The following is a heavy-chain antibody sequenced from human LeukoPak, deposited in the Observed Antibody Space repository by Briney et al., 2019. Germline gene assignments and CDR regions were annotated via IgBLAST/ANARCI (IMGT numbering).Heavy chain of an antibody. V-gene: IGHV3/OR16-9*01. Sequence: GGSLRLSCAASGFNFGGHYMSWVRQAPGKGTEWISYISGNGGDIAYADSVKGRFTIFRDNDKHSLHLQMNSLRVEDTAVYHCVRHSGRAGGQWGQGTLIAVSS. J-gene: IGHJ4*02. CDR1: GFNFGGHY. D-gene: IGHD3-10*01. CDR2: ISGNGGDI. CDR3: VRHSGRAGGQ.